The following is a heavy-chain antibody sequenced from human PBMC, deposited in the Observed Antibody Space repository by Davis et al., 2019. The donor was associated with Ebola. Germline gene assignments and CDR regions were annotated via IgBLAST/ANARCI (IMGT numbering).Heavy chain of an antibody. D-gene: IGHD3-3*01. CDR1: GFTFSSYG. CDR3: AKDKYDFWSPGTLNWFDP. Sequence: GESLKISCAASGFTFSSYGMHWVRQAPGKGLEWVAVISYDGSNKYYADSVKGRFTISRDNSKNTLYLQMNSLRAEDTAVYYCAKDKYDFWSPGTLNWFDPWGQGTLVTVSS. CDR2: ISYDGSNK. J-gene: IGHJ5*02. V-gene: IGHV3-30*18.